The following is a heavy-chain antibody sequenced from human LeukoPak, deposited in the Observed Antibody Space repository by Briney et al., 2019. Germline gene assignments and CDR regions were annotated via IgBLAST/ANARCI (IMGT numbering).Heavy chain of an antibody. Sequence: PGGSLTLSCAASGFTFSSYAMTWVRQAPGEGLEWVSSIIASGGNTYYADSVKGRFTLSRDNSKNSLYLQMNSLRAEDTALYYCAKDTARSGPAAPVDVWGQGTTVTVSS. V-gene: IGHV3-23*01. CDR1: GFTFSSYA. J-gene: IGHJ6*02. CDR3: AKDTARSGPAAPVDV. CDR2: IIASGGNT. D-gene: IGHD3-3*01.